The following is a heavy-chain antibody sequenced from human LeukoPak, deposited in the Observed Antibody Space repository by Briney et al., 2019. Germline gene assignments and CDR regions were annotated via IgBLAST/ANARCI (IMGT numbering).Heavy chain of an antibody. V-gene: IGHV4-39*01. Sequence: SETLSLTCTVSGGSISSSSYYWGWIRQPPGKGLEWIGSIYYSGSTYYNPSLKSRVTISVDTSKNQFSLKLSSVTAADTAVYYCARRRSARGLLWFGELSNRFDPWGQGTLVTVSS. D-gene: IGHD3-10*01. CDR3: ARRRSARGLLWFGELSNRFDP. CDR1: GGSISSSSYY. CDR2: IYYSGST. J-gene: IGHJ5*02.